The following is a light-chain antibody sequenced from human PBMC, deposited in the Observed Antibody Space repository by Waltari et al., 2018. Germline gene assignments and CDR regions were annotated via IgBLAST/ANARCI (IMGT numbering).Light chain of an antibody. CDR1: NIGSKS. V-gene: IGLV3-21*04. Sequence: SYVLTQPPSVSVAPGKTARITCGGNNIGSKSVHWYQQKPGQAPVLGIYYESDRPSGLPELFSCSNSGNTATLTISRVEAGDEADYYCQVWDSSSDPVFGGGTKLTVL. J-gene: IGLJ2*01. CDR3: QVWDSSSDPV. CDR2: YES.